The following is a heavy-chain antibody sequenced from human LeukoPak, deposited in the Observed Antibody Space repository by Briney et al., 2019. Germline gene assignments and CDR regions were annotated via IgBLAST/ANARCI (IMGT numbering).Heavy chain of an antibody. CDR2: IKQDGSEG. D-gene: IGHD3-16*01. J-gene: IGHJ4*02. CDR1: KFFFHGYW. V-gene: IGHV3-7*01. Sequence: GGSLRLSCAASKFFFHGYWMSWVRQAPGKGLEWVANIKQDGSEGYYMDSVKGRFTISRDNAKNLLFLQVNSLRPDDTAVYYCARLNFWSNSYAAPFDSWGQGPLDRVSS. CDR3: ARLNFWSNSYAAPFDS.